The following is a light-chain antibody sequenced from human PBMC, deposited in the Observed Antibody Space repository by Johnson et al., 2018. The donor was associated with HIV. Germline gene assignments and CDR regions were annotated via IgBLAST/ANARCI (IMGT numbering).Light chain of an antibody. CDR3: GTWDSSLNVEV. CDR1: SSTIRNNY. J-gene: IGLJ1*01. CDR2: QTN. Sequence: QAVLTQPPSVSAAPGRWVTVSCSGSSSTIRNNYVSWYQLFPGTAPTLLIYQTNKRPSGIPDRISGSKSGTSATLGIAGLQTGDEADYYCGTWDSSLNVEVFGTGTRVTVL. V-gene: IGLV1-51*02.